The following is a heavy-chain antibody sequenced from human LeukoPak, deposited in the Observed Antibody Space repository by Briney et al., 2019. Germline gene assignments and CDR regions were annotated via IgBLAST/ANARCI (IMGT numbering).Heavy chain of an antibody. CDR3: ARGPKEWLSYYYYYYYMDV. D-gene: IGHD3-3*01. Sequence: ASVKVSCKASGYTFTSYDINWVRQATGQGLEWMGWMNPNSGNTGYAQKFQGRVTITRNTSISTAYMELSSLRSEDTAVYYCARGPKEWLSYYYYYYYMDVWGKGTTVTISS. CDR2: MNPNSGNT. V-gene: IGHV1-8*03. CDR1: GYTFTSYD. J-gene: IGHJ6*03.